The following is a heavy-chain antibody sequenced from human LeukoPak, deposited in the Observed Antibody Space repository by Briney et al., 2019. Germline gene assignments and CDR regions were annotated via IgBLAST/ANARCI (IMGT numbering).Heavy chain of an antibody. J-gene: IGHJ4*02. CDR1: GFTFSTYW. CDR2: IKHDGSEK. V-gene: IGHV3-7*01. D-gene: IGHD4-11*01. CDR3: TRESDHSNYPGTFDH. Sequence: PGGSLRLSCAASGFTFSTYWMSWVRQAPGKGLEWVANIKHDGSEKYYVDSVKGRFTISRDNAKKSLYLQMNSLRAEDTAVYYCTRESDHSNYPGTFDHWGQGTRVTVSS.